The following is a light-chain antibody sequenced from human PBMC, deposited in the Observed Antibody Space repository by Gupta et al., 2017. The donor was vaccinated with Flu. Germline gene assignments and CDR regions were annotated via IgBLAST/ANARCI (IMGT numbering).Light chain of an antibody. CDR3: HQHVYTPVT. Sequence: DIVLSQSPDSLTVSLGERATINCKSSQSLLSPSNKNNYLTWYQQKAGQPPKLLIYWASARGSGVSDRFSGSGSVTNFTLTISSLQAEDVAVYYCHQHVYTPVTFGGGTTVEI. V-gene: IGKV4-1*01. CDR1: QSLLSPSNKNNY. J-gene: IGKJ4*01. CDR2: WAS.